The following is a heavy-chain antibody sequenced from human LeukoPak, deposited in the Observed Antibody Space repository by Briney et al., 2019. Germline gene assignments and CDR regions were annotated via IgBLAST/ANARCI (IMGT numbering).Heavy chain of an antibody. CDR2: MSEGIT. V-gene: IGHV4-34*01. CDR1: DGSFMGLY. CDR3: ARRQYRLTWDKIDS. J-gene: IGHJ4*02. D-gene: IGHD3-16*02. Sequence: SETLSLTCNVSDGSFMGLYWSWFRLPPGKGLEWIGEMSEGITNYHPSLQGRVTISIDSSKKQFSLHLASMTGADTAVYYCARRQYRLTWDKIDSWGQETLVTVSS.